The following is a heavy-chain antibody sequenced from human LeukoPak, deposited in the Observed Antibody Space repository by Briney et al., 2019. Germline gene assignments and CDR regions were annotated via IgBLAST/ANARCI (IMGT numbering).Heavy chain of an antibody. CDR2: ISAYNGNT. Sequence: GASVKVSFKASGYTFTSYGISWVRPAPGQGLEWMGWISAYNGNTNYAQKLQGRVTITTDTSTSTAYMELRSLRSDDTAVYYCARALDYYGSGSHPFNYYYYMDVWGKGTTVTVSS. D-gene: IGHD3-10*01. V-gene: IGHV1-18*01. CDR3: ARALDYYGSGSHPFNYYYYMDV. J-gene: IGHJ6*03. CDR1: GYTFTSYG.